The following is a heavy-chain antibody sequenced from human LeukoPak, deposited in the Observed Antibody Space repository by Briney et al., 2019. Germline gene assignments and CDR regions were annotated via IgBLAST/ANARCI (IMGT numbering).Heavy chain of an antibody. D-gene: IGHD3-10*01. Sequence: AGESLKISCKGPGYSFTSYWIGWVRPLPGKGLEWMGIIYPGDSDTRYSPSFQGQVTISADKSISTAYLQWSSLKASDTAMYYCARQLRGSGSPKFDYWGQGTLVTVSS. V-gene: IGHV5-51*01. J-gene: IGHJ4*02. CDR2: IYPGDSDT. CDR3: ARQLRGSGSPKFDY. CDR1: GYSFTSYW.